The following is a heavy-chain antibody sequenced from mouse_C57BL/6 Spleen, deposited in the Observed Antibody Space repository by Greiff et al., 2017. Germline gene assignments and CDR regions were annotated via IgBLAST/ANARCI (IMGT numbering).Heavy chain of an antibody. Sequence: DVQLQESGGGLVKPGGSLKLSCAASGFTFSSYTMSWVRQTPEKRLAWVATISGGGGNTYYPDSVKGRFTISRDNAKNTLYLQMSSLRSEDTALYYCARHGNWDYFDYWGQGTTLTVSS. D-gene: IGHD4-1*01. J-gene: IGHJ2*01. V-gene: IGHV5-9*01. CDR1: GFTFSSYT. CDR3: ARHGNWDYFDY. CDR2: ISGGGGNT.